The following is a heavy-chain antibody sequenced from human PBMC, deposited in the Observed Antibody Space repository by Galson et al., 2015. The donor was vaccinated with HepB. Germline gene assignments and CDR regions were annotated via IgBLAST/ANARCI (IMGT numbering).Heavy chain of an antibody. Sequence: SLRLSCAASGFTFSNYGMTWVRQAPGKGLEWVSVISGSGDITYYADSVKGRFTITRDNSKNTLYLEMNSLRADDTAVYYCAKGPYKIGGYEGSDNWGQGTLVTVSS. V-gene: IGHV3-23*01. CDR3: AKGPYKIGGYEGSDN. D-gene: IGHD6-19*01. J-gene: IGHJ4*02. CDR1: GFTFSNYG. CDR2: ISGSGDIT.